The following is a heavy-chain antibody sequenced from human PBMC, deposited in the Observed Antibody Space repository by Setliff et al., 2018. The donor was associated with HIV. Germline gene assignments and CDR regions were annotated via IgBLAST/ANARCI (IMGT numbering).Heavy chain of an antibody. D-gene: IGHD2-2*01. V-gene: IGHV4-39*01. CDR2: VYQSGST. CDR1: GGSINNGTYF. Sequence: SETLSLTCTVSGGSINNGTYFWTWIRQPPGKRLEWLGSVYQSGSTSYNPSLSSRLTISVDTSKNQVSLRLSSVTAADTGVYYCARHRDPPGTSWIFYYYYMDLWGGGTTVTVSS. CDR3: ARHRDPPGTSWIFYYYYMDL. J-gene: IGHJ6*03.